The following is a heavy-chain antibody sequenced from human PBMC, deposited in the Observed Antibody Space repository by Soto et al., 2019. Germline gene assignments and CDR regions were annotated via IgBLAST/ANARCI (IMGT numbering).Heavy chain of an antibody. D-gene: IGHD3-9*01. V-gene: IGHV2-5*01. Sequence: SGPTLVNPTQTLTLTRTFSGFSLSTSGVGVGWIRQPPGKALEWLALIYWNDDKRYSPSLKSRLTITKDTSKNQVVLTMTNMDPVDTATYYCAHGPYYDILTGYYSGIDYWGQGTLVTVSS. CDR3: AHGPYYDILTGYYSGIDY. CDR2: IYWNDDK. J-gene: IGHJ4*02. CDR1: GFSLSTSGVG.